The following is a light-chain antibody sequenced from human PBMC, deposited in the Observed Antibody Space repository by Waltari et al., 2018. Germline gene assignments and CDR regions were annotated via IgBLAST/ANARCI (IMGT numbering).Light chain of an antibody. CDR1: NSDVGAYNY. J-gene: IGLJ1*01. V-gene: IGLV2-8*01. CDR2: EVT. CDR3: SSYAHNNHFV. Sequence: QSVLTQPPSATGSPGQSVTISCTGPNSDVGAYNYVSWYQHTPGKVPKLLIYEVTKRPSGVPDRFSGSKSGNTASLTVSGLQADDEADYYCSSYAHNNHFVFGTGTKVTVL.